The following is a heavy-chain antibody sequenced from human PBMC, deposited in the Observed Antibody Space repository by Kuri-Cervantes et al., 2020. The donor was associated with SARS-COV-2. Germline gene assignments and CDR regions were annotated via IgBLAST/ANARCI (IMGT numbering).Heavy chain of an antibody. Sequence: GGSLRLSCAASGFTFSSYWMHWVRQAPGKGLVWVSRINSDGSSTSYADSVKGRFTISRDNAKNTLYLQMNSLRDEDTAVYYCAKVDVVAAIGGGYFDYWGQGTLVTVSS. CDR1: GFTFSSYW. CDR3: AKVDVVAAIGGGYFDY. J-gene: IGHJ4*02. V-gene: IGHV3-74*01. CDR2: INSDGSST. D-gene: IGHD5-12*01.